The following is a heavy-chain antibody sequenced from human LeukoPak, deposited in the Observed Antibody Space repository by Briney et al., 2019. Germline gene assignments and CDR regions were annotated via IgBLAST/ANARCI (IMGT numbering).Heavy chain of an antibody. D-gene: IGHD3-22*01. CDR3: PALGIPMIAGV. CDR2: ISGSGGST. J-gene: IGHJ6*04. CDR1: GVTSSSYA. Sequence: PGGTPRLSCAVSGVTSSSYAMSWVSHAPGKGLEWVSGISGSGGSTYYADSVKVRFTISRDNAKNSLSRQLNSRRSDATAVYHVPALGIPMIAGVWNKGTTVTISS. V-gene: IGHV3-23*01.